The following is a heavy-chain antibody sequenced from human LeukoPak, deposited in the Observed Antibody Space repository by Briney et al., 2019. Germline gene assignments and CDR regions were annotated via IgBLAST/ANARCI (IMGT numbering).Heavy chain of an antibody. J-gene: IGHJ4*02. Sequence: ASVKVSCKASGYTFTSYGISWVRQAPGQGLEWVGWISAYNGNTNYAQKLQGRVTMTTDTSTSTAYMELRSLRSDDTAVYYCARGGEEYCGGDCYPTHDYWGQGTLVTVSS. D-gene: IGHD2-21*02. CDR2: ISAYNGNT. CDR1: GYTFTSYG. V-gene: IGHV1-18*01. CDR3: ARGGEEYCGGDCYPTHDY.